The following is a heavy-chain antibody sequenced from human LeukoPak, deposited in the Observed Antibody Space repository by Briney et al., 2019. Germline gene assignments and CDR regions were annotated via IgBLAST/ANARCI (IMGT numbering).Heavy chain of an antibody. Sequence: SQTLSLTCTVSGVSISIGGYYWSWIPQHPGKGLEWIVYIYYSGSNYYNPSLKSRVTISVDTSKNQFSLQLSSVTPADTAVYSCARDNSTIGGGQFDSWGQGTLVTVSS. D-gene: IGHD3-16*01. CDR3: ARDNSTIGGGQFDS. V-gene: IGHV4-31*03. CDR1: GVSISIGGYY. J-gene: IGHJ4*02. CDR2: IYYSGSN.